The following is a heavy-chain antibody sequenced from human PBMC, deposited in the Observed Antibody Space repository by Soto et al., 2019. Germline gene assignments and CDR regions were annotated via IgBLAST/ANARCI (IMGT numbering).Heavy chain of an antibody. D-gene: IGHD3-9*01. CDR3: ARLDILTGYFLDY. Sequence: SETLSLTCTVSGGSISSYYWSWIRQPPGKGLEWIGYIYYSGSTNYNPSLKSRVTMSVDTSKNQFSLKLSSVTAADTAVYYCARLDILTGYFLDYWGQGTLVTVSS. J-gene: IGHJ4*02. CDR2: IYYSGST. V-gene: IGHV4-59*01. CDR1: GGSISSYY.